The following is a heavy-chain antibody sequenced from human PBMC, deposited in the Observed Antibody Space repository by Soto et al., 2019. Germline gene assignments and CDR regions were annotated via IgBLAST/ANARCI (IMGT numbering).Heavy chain of an antibody. CDR2: NIPIFGTA. V-gene: IGHV1-69*13. CDR1: GGTFSSYA. Sequence: ASVKVSCKASGGTFSSYAISWVRQAPGQGLEWMGWNIPIFGTANYAQKFQGRVTITADESTSTAYMELSSLRSEDTAVYYCARGDTAIVTWYFDYWGQGTLVTVSS. D-gene: IGHD5-18*01. J-gene: IGHJ4*02. CDR3: ARGDTAIVTWYFDY.